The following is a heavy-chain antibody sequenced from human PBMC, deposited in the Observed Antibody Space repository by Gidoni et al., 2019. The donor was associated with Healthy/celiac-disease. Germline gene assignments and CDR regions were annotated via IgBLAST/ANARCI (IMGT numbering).Heavy chain of an antibody. CDR1: GFTFRSYS. CDR2: ISGSGGST. D-gene: IGHD6-6*01. CDR3: AKDPAGVLQLAPQAFDY. J-gene: IGHJ4*02. V-gene: IGHV3-23*01. Sequence: EVQLLESGGGLVQPGGSLRLSCAASGFTFRSYSMSWVRQAPGKGLEWVSAISGSGGSTYYADAVKGRFTISRDNSKNTLYLKMNRLRAEDTAVYYGAKDPAGVLQLAPQAFDYWGQGTLVTVSS.